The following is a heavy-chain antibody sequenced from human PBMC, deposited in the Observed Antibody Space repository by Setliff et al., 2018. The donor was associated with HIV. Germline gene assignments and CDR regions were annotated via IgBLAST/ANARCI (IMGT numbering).Heavy chain of an antibody. CDR2: IIPVFGTT. Sequence: GASVKVSCKASGGTFSSYAISWVRQAPGQGLDWMVGIIPVFGTTNYAQKFQGRVTITADESTSTAYMELSSLRSEDTAVYYCARGGVYYYDGSGWSMDYWGQGTLVTVSS. D-gene: IGHD3-22*01. V-gene: IGHV1-69*13. CDR1: GGTFSSYA. J-gene: IGHJ4*02. CDR3: ARGGVYYYDGSGWSMDY.